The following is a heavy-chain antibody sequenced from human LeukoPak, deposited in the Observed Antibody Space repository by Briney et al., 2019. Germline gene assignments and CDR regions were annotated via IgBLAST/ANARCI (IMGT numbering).Heavy chain of an antibody. J-gene: IGHJ4*02. CDR3: AREGAYWFDSSGTLGNDY. D-gene: IGHD3-22*01. V-gene: IGHV1-2*06. Sequence: ASVKVSCKASGYTFTGYYMHWVRQAPGQGLEWMGRLNPNSGGTNYAQKFQGRITMTRDTSISTAYMKLSNLRSDDTAVYYCAREGAYWFDSSGTLGNDYWGQGTLVTVSS. CDR1: GYTFTGYY. CDR2: LNPNSGGT.